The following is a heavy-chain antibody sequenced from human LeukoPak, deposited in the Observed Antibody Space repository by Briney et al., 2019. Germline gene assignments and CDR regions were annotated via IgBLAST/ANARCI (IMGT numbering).Heavy chain of an antibody. V-gene: IGHV3-23*01. D-gene: IGHD1-26*01. CDR1: GFTFSGFT. Sequence: GGSLRLSCAASGFTFSGFTMSWVRRTRGKGLEWVSGISGSGDNTLYADSVKGRFTISRDNSKNTLYLEMNSLRAEDTAIYYCAKMKGHPLPKYYMDVWGQGTTVTVSS. J-gene: IGHJ6*01. CDR3: AKMKGHPLPKYYMDV. CDR2: ISGSGDNT.